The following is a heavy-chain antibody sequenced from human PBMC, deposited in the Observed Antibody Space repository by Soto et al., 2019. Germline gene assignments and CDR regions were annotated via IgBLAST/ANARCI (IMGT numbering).Heavy chain of an antibody. CDR1: GFTFDDYA. CDR2: ISWNSGSV. V-gene: IGHV3-9*01. Sequence: LRLSCAASGFTFDDYAMHWVWQAPGKGLEWVSGISWNSGSVGYADSVKGRFTISRDNAKNSLYLQMNSLRAEDTALYYCAKAAGYIAAAGYFDLWGRGTLVTVSS. J-gene: IGHJ2*01. CDR3: AKAAGYIAAAGYFDL. D-gene: IGHD6-13*01.